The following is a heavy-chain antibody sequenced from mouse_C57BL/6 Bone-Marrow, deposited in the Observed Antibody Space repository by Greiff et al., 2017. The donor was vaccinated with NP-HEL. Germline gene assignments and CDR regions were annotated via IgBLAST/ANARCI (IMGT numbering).Heavy chain of an antibody. Sequence: EVMLVESGGDLVKPGGSLKLSCAASGFTFSSYGMSWVRQTPDKRLEWIATISSGGSYTYYPDSVKGRFTISRDNAKNTLYLQMSSLKSEDTAMYYCARPFYDGYFPFAYWGQGTLVTVSA. CDR1: GFTFSSYG. CDR3: ARPFYDGYFPFAY. V-gene: IGHV5-6*01. D-gene: IGHD2-3*01. J-gene: IGHJ3*01. CDR2: ISSGGSYT.